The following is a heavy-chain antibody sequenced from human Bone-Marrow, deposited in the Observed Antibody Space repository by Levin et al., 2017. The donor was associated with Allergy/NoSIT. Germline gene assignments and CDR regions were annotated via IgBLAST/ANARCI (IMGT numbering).Heavy chain of an antibody. D-gene: IGHD3-16*01. J-gene: IGHJ6*02. V-gene: IGHV3-30*04. CDR3: ARDPQDYEYIWVAYYYGLDA. CDR2: ISLDGKNK. CDR1: GFTFTRYS. Sequence: PGGSLRLSCAASGFTFTRYSMHWVRQAPGKGLEWVALISLDGKNKNYRDSVKGRFTISRDNSKNTPYLQMKSLRAEDTALYYCARDPQDYEYIWVAYYYGLDAWGQGTTVTVSS.